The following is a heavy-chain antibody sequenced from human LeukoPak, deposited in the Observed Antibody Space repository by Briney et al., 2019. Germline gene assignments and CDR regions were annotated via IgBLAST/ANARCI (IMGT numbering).Heavy chain of an antibody. Sequence: SETLSLTCTVSGGSISSGSYYWSWVRQPPGKGLEWIGYIYYSGSTNYNPSLKSRVTISVDTSKNQFSLKLSSVTAADTAVYYCARQAAAGTARTFDYWGQGTLVTVSS. J-gene: IGHJ4*02. CDR3: ARQAAAGTARTFDY. D-gene: IGHD6-13*01. V-gene: IGHV4-61*01. CDR2: IYYSGST. CDR1: GGSISSGSYY.